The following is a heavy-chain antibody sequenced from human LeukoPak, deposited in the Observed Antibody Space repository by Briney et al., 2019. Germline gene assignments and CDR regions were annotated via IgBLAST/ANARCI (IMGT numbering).Heavy chain of an antibody. D-gene: IGHD3-10*01. CDR3: AKSFGSTSYPLDY. CDR1: GFIFGDYA. Sequence: GRSLRLSCAAPGFIFGDYAMHWVWQAPGKGLEWVSGISWNSDSIAYADSVKGRFTISRDNAKNTLYLQMNSLRVEDMALYYCAKSFGSTSYPLDYWGQGTLVTVSS. CDR2: ISWNSDSI. J-gene: IGHJ4*02. V-gene: IGHV3-9*03.